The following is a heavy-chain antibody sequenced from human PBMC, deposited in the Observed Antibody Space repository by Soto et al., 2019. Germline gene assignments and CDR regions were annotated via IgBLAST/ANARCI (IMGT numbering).Heavy chain of an antibody. D-gene: IGHD3-10*01. CDR3: AREAKTRGYYYYGMDV. CDR2: IYYSGST. CDR1: GGSISSGGYY. J-gene: IGHJ6*02. Sequence: SETLSLTCTVSGGSISSGGYYWSWIRQHPGKGLEWIGYIYYSGSTYYNPSLKSRVTISVDTSKNQFSLKLSSVTAADTAVYYCAREAKTRGYYYYGMDVWGQGTTVTVSS. V-gene: IGHV4-31*03.